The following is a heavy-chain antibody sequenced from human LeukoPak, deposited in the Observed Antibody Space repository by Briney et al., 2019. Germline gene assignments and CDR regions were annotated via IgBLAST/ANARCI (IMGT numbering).Heavy chain of an antibody. D-gene: IGHD3-22*01. J-gene: IGHJ4*02. CDR1: GFTFTSYA. CDR3: ARDPTARNPYYYDSSGYYSEGYFDY. CDR2: ISTSGETT. V-gene: IGHV3-23*01. Sequence: GGSLRLSCAASGFTFTSYAMSWVRQAPGKGLEWVSAISTSGETTWYADSVKGRFTISRDNAKNSLYLQMNSLRDEDTAVYYCARDPTARNPYYYDSSGYYSEGYFDYWGQGTLVTVSS.